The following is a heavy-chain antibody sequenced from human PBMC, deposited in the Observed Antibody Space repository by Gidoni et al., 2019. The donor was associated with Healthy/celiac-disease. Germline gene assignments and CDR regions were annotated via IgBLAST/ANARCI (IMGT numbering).Heavy chain of an antibody. CDR1: GGSISSYY. CDR2: IYYSGST. J-gene: IGHJ4*02. D-gene: IGHD4-4*01. CDR3: ARVVEMATVFDY. V-gene: IGHV4-59*01. Sequence: QVQLQESGPGLVQPSETLSLTCTVSGGSISSYYWSWIRQPPGKGLEWIGYIYYSGSTNYNPSLKSRVTISVDTSKNQFSLKLSSVTAADTAVYYCARVVEMATVFDYWGQGTLVTVSS.